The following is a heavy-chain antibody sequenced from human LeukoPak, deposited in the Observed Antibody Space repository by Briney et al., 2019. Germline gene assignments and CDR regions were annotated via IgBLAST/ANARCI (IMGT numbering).Heavy chain of an antibody. CDR3: ARDSGSYPHWFAP. CDR2: IFYSEIT. CDR1: GGSISSYY. V-gene: IGHV4-59*01. J-gene: IGHJ5*02. Sequence: SETLSLTCTVSGGSISSYYWNWIRQPPGKGLEWIGYIFYSEITNYNPSPKSRVTISVDTSKKQFSLKLTSVTAADTAVYYCARDSGSYPHWFAPWGQGTLVTVSS. D-gene: IGHD1-26*01.